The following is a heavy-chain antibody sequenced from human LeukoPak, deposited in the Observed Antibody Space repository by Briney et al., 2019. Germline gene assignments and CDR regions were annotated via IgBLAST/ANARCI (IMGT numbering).Heavy chain of an antibody. CDR3: ARQDYYDSSGYSSGVQTPGAFDI. J-gene: IGHJ3*02. D-gene: IGHD3-22*01. CDR2: IYPGDSDT. Sequence: GGSLKISCKGSGYSFTSYWIGWVRQMPGKGLEWMGIIYPGDSDTRYSPSFQGQVTISADKSISTAYLQWSSLKASDTAMYYRARQDYYDSSGYSSGVQTPGAFDIWGQGTMVTVSS. CDR1: GYSFTSYW. V-gene: IGHV5-51*01.